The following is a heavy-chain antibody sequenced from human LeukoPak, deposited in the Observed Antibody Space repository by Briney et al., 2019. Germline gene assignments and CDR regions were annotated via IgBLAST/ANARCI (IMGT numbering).Heavy chain of an antibody. V-gene: IGHV4-59*01. CDR3: ARDRGAYNWFDP. Sequence: SETLSLTCTVSGGSISSYYWSWIRQPPGKGLEWIGYIYYSGSTNYNPSLKSRVTISVDTSKNQFSLKLSSVTAADTAVYYCARDRGAYNWFDPWGQGTLVTVSS. D-gene: IGHD3-10*01. J-gene: IGHJ5*02. CDR2: IYYSGST. CDR1: GGSISSYY.